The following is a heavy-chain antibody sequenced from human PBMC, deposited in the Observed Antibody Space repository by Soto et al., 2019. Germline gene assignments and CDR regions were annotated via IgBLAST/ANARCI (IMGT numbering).Heavy chain of an antibody. D-gene: IGHD3-10*01. CDR1: GYTFTSYD. J-gene: IGHJ5*02. V-gene: IGHV1-8*01. CDR3: ARGRLLWFGERDGLIDP. CDR2: MNPNSGNT. Sequence: ASVKVSCKASGYTFTSYDINWVRQATGQGLEWMGWMNPNSGNTGYAQKFQGRVTMTRNTSISTAYMELSSLRSEDTAVYYCARGRLLWFGERDGLIDPWGQGTLVTVSS.